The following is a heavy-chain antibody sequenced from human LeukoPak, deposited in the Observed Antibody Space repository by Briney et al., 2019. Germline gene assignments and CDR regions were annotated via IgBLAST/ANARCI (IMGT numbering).Heavy chain of an antibody. V-gene: IGHV3-74*01. J-gene: IGHJ4*02. D-gene: IGHD3-3*01. Sequence: GGSLRLSCAASGFTFSSYWMHWVRQAPGKGLVWVSRINTDGSSTSYADSVRGRFTISRDNAKNTLYLQMNSLRAEDTAVYYCARSRFDPYDFKYYFDYWGQGTLVTVSS. CDR1: GFTFSSYW. CDR2: INTDGSST. CDR3: ARSRFDPYDFKYYFDY.